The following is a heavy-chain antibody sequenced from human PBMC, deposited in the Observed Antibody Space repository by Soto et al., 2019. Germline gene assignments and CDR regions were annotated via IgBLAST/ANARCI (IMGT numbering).Heavy chain of an antibody. CDR3: ARDDGGLRGAFDI. Sequence: PSETLSLTCTVSGGSISSYYWSWIRQPPGKGLEWIGYIYYSGSTNYNPSLKSRVTISVDTSKNQFSLKLSSVTAADTAVYYCARDDGGLRGAFDIWGQGTMVTVSS. J-gene: IGHJ3*02. V-gene: IGHV4-59*01. D-gene: IGHD4-17*01. CDR1: GGSISSYY. CDR2: IYYSGST.